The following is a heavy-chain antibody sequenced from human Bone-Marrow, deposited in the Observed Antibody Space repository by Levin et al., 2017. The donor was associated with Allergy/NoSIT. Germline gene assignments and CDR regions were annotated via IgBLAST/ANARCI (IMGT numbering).Heavy chain of an antibody. D-gene: IGHD3-3*01. CDR1: GFIFSTYG. CDR2: IWFDGSYK. Sequence: QSGGSLRLSCAGSGFIFSTYGMHWVRQAPGKGLEWVAVIWFDGSYKYYADSVKGRFTISRDNSKNTLYLQMNSLSAEDTAVYYCARDLHVGNYDFWSGYYPVDHWGQGTLVTVSS. J-gene: IGHJ4*02. CDR3: ARDLHVGNYDFWSGYYPVDH. V-gene: IGHV3-33*01.